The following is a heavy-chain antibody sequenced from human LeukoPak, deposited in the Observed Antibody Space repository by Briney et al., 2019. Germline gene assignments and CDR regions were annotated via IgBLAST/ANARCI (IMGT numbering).Heavy chain of an antibody. D-gene: IGHD6-13*01. V-gene: IGHV1-2*06. Sequence: ASVKVSCKASGYTFTGYYMHWVRQAPGQGLEWMGRINPNSGGTNYTQKFQGRVTMTRDTSISTAYMGLSRLRSDDTAVYYCARDASSSWYGSKPDFDYWGQGTLVAVSS. CDR2: INPNSGGT. CDR1: GYTFTGYY. J-gene: IGHJ4*02. CDR3: ARDASSSWYGSKPDFDY.